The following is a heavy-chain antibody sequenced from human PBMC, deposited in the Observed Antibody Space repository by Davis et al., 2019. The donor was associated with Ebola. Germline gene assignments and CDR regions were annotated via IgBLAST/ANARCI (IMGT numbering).Heavy chain of an antibody. CDR3: ARGGYYYFDS. CDR1: GFTFTNYW. J-gene: IGHJ4*01. Sequence: GGSLRLSCAASGFTFTNYWMTWVRQAPGKGLEWVAKIKQDGSEKYYVDSVKGRFTISRDNAKNSLFLQMNSLRGEDTAFYYCARGGYYYFDSWGQGTLVTVSS. CDR2: IKQDGSEK. V-gene: IGHV3-7*03. D-gene: IGHD3-22*01.